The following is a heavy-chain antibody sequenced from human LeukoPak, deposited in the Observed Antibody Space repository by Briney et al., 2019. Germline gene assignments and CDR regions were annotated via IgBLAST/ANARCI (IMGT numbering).Heavy chain of an antibody. Sequence: GGSLRLSCAASVFTVSSNYMSWVRQAPGKGLEWVSVIYSGGSTYYADSVKGRFTISRDNSKNTLYLQMNSLRAEDTAVYYCARAARAGSGDDAFDIWGQGTMVTVSS. V-gene: IGHV3-66*01. CDR3: ARAARAGSGDDAFDI. J-gene: IGHJ3*02. CDR2: IYSGGST. D-gene: IGHD6-25*01. CDR1: VFTVSSNY.